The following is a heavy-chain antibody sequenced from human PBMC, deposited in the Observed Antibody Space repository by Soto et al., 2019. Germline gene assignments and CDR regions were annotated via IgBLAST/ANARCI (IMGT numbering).Heavy chain of an antibody. V-gene: IGHV4-59*08. D-gene: IGHD3-3*02. Sequence: SETLSLTCTVSGGSISSYYWSWIRQPPGKGLEWIGYIYYSGSANYNPSLKSRVTISVDTSKNQFSLKLSSVTAADTAVYYCASSTTAKISGAAFFDYWGQGTLVTVSS. J-gene: IGHJ4*02. CDR3: ASSTTAKISGAAFFDY. CDR2: IYYSGSA. CDR1: GGSISSYY.